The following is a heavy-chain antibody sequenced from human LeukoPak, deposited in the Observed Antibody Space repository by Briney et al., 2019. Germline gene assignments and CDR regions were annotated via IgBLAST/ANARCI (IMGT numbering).Heavy chain of an antibody. D-gene: IGHD3-10*01. V-gene: IGHV3-23*01. Sequence: GGSLRLSCAASKFTFSNYAMTWVRQAPGKGPEWVSSITGAGKTYYPDSVKGRFTVSRDNFQNTLYLQMNAVRAEDTAIYYCAKGKSSGSVDWFDPWGQGTLVTGSS. CDR1: KFTFSNYA. CDR2: ITGAGKT. J-gene: IGHJ5*02. CDR3: AKGKSSGSVDWFDP.